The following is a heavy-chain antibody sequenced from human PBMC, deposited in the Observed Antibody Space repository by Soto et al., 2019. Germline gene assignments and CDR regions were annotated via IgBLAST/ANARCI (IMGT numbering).Heavy chain of an antibody. D-gene: IGHD2-2*01. J-gene: IGHJ4*02. CDR3: AKDTPSIVVVPAAVFDY. CDR2: ISGSGGST. CDR1: GFTFISYA. Sequence: GGSLRLSCAASGFTFISYAMSWVRQAPGKGLEWVSAISGSGGSTYYADSVKGRFTISRDNSKNTLYLQMNSLRAEDTAVYYCAKDTPSIVVVPAAVFDYWGQGTLVTVSS. V-gene: IGHV3-23*01.